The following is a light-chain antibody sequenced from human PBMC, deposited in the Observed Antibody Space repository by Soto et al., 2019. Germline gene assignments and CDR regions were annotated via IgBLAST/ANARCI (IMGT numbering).Light chain of an antibody. CDR2: EVS. CDR3: CSYGGSRAV. J-gene: IGLJ7*01. V-gene: IGLV2-23*02. CDR1: SSDVGSQNL. Sequence: QSALTQPASVSGSPGQSITISCTGTSSDVGSQNLFSWYQQHPGPAHKLMIYEVSKRPLGVSARFSASKSGNTASLTISGLHAEDAADYYCCSYGGSRAVFGGGTQLTVL.